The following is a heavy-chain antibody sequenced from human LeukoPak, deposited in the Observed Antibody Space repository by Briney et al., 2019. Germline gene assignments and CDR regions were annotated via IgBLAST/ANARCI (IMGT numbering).Heavy chain of an antibody. CDR2: IYYTGDT. CDR3: ARTTVINKGSSFDI. CDR1: GGSITSSY. Sequence: PSETLSLTCSVSGGSITSSYWSWVRQFPGNGLEGIGYIYYTGDTTYNPSLKGRVTISVDTSKNQFSLKLISLTAADTAVYYCARTTVINKGSSFDIWGQGTLVTVSS. J-gene: IGHJ3*02. D-gene: IGHD4-17*01. V-gene: IGHV4-59*01.